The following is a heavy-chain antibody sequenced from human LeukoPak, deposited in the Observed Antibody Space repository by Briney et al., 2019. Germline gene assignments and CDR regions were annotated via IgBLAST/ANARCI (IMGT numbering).Heavy chain of an antibody. D-gene: IGHD2-15*01. Sequence: GGSLRLSCAASGFTFDDYTMHWVRQAPGKGLEWVSLISWDGGSTYYADSVKGRFTISRDNSKNALYLQMNSLRTEDTALYYCAKDIKRATATDYYYGMDVWGQGTTVTVSS. J-gene: IGHJ6*02. CDR1: GFTFDDYT. CDR3: AKDIKRATATDYYYGMDV. V-gene: IGHV3-43*01. CDR2: ISWDGGST.